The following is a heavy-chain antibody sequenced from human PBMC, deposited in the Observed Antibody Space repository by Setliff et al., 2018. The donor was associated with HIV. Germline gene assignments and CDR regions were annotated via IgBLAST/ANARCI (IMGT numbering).Heavy chain of an antibody. CDR2: IYYSGST. D-gene: IGHD6-6*01. V-gene: IGHV4-59*11. J-gene: IGHJ6*03. CDR3: ARDRGSSYYYYYYMDV. CDR1: GGSISSHY. Sequence: NPSETLSLTCTVSGGSISSHYWSWIRQPQGKGLEWIGYIYYSGSTNYNPSLKSRVTISVDTSKNQFSLKLSSVTAADTAVYYCARDRGSSYYYYYYMDVWGKGTMVTVSS.